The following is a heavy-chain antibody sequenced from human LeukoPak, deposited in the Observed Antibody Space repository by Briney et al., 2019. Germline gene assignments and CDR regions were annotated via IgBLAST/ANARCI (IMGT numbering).Heavy chain of an antibody. D-gene: IGHD2-21*01. CDR3: ARVRESIGPSYFDY. CDR2: IYYSGST. CDR1: GGSISSYY. Sequence: PSETLSLTCTVSGGSISSYYWSWIRQPPGKGLEWIGYIYYSGSTNYNPSLKSRVTISVDTSKNQFSLKLSSVTAADTAVYYFARVRESIGPSYFDYWGQGTLVTVSS. J-gene: IGHJ4*02. V-gene: IGHV4-59*01.